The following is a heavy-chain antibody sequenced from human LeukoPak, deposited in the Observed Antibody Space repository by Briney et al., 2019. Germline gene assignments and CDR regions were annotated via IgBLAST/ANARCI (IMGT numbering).Heavy chain of an antibody. J-gene: IGHJ4*02. CDR3: ARRRYFDY. V-gene: IGHV4-59*01. CDR1: GGSISSYY. Sequence: SETLSLTCTVSGGSISSYYWSWIRQPPGKGLEWIGYIYYSGSTNYNPSLKSRVTISVDTSKNQFSLKLSSVTAADTAVYYCARRRYFDYWGQGTLVTVSS. CDR2: IYYSGST.